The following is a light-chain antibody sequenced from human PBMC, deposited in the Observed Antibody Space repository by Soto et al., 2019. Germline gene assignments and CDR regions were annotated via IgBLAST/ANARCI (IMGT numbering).Light chain of an antibody. J-gene: IGLJ7*01. CDR1: SSNIGSNY. CDR2: RNN. CDR3: AAWDDSLSDAV. V-gene: IGLV1-47*01. Sequence: QSVLTQPPSASGTPGQRVTISCSGSSSNIGSNYVYWYQQLPVTAPKLLIYRNNQRPSGVPDRFSGSKSGTSASLAISGLRSEDEADYYCAAWDDSLSDAVFGGGTQLTVL.